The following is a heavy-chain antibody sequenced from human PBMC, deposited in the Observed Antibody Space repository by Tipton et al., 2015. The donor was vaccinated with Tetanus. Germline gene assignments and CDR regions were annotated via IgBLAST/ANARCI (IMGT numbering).Heavy chain of an antibody. J-gene: IGHJ5*02. V-gene: IGHV4-59*01. Sequence: TLSLTCTVSGGSISSYYWSWIRQPPGKGLEWIGYIYYSGSTNYNPSLKSRVTISVDTSKNQFSLKLSSVTAADTAVYYCACNGPLLIWFDPWGQGTLVTVSS. D-gene: IGHD2-8*01. CDR1: GGSISSYY. CDR3: ACNGPLLIWFDP. CDR2: IYYSGST.